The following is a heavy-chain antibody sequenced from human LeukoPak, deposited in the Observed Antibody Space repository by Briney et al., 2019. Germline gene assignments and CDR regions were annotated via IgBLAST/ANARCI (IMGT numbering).Heavy chain of an antibody. V-gene: IGHV4-59*01. CDR3: AREGDGYNTRYDY. CDR2: IYYSGST. Sequence: SETLSLTCTVSGGSISSYYWSWIRQPPGKGLEWIGYIYYSGSTNYNPSLKSRVTISVDTSKNQFSLKLSSVTAANTAVYYCAREGDGYNTRYDYWGQGTLVTVSS. D-gene: IGHD5-24*01. CDR1: GGSISSYY. J-gene: IGHJ4*02.